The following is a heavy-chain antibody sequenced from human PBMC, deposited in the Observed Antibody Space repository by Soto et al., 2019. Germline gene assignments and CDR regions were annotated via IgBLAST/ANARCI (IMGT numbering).Heavy chain of an antibody. CDR1: GGTFSSYT. CDR3: ASAAEPYYYYMDV. D-gene: IGHD2-15*01. CDR2: IIPILGIA. Sequence: SVKVSCKASGGTFSSYTISWVRQAPGQGLEWMGRIIPILGIANYAQKFQGRVTITADKSTSTAYMELSSLRSEDTAVYYCASAAEPYYYYMDVWGKGTTVTVSS. J-gene: IGHJ6*03. V-gene: IGHV1-69*02.